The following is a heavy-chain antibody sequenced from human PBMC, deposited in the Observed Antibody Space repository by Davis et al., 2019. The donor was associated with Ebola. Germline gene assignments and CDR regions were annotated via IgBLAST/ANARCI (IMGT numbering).Heavy chain of an antibody. V-gene: IGHV4-34*01. CDR3: ARSLYYYDSSGYRY. CDR1: GGSFSGYY. J-gene: IGHJ4*02. CDR2: INHSGST. D-gene: IGHD3-22*01. Sequence: SETLSLTCAVYGGSFSGYYWSWIRQPPGKGLAWIGEINHSGSTNYNPSLKSRVTISVDTSKNQFSLKLSSVTAADTAVYYCARSLYYYDSSGYRYWGQGTLVTVSS.